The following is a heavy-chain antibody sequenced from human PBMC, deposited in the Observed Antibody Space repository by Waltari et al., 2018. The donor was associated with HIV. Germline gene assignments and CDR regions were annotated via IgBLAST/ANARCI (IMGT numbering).Heavy chain of an antibody. Sequence: QEHLQQWGAGLLNTSETLSLTCAAYGVSLSAYYWSWIRQSPGKGLEWIGEVRPGGGTNYNPYHNSRVTISEDTTKNQFSLKLTSVTAADRAVYYCARWCKGYKWNCDALDVWGQGTMVAVSS. D-gene: IGHD1-7*01. J-gene: IGHJ3*01. V-gene: IGHV4-34*01. CDR1: GVSLSAYY. CDR2: VRPGGGT. CDR3: ARWCKGYKWNCDALDV.